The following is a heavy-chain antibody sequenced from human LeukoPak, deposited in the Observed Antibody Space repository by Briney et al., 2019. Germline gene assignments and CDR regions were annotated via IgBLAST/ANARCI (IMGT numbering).Heavy chain of an antibody. D-gene: IGHD4-11*01. J-gene: IGHJ6*02. CDR3: ARERGRYSNYYYGMDV. V-gene: IGHV1-18*01. CDR1: GYTFISYG. CDR2: ISAYNGNT. Sequence: ASVKVSCKASGYTFISYGISWVRQAPGQGLEWMGWISAYNGNTNYAQKLQGRVTMTTDTSTSTAYMELRSLRSDDTAVYYCARERGRYSNYYYGMDVWGQGTTVTVSS.